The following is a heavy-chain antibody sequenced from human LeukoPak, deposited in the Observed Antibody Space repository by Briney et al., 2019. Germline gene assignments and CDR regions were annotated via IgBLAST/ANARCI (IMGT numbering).Heavy chain of an antibody. V-gene: IGHV4-59*08. J-gene: IGHJ6*02. CDR3: ARRGIAAPYGMDV. CDR2: IYYSGST. D-gene: IGHD6-6*01. Sequence: SETLSLTCTVSGGSMSPYHWGWIRQPPGKGLEWTGYIYYSGSTNYNPSLNSRVTISVDTSKNQFSLKLSSVTAADTAVYYCARRGIAAPYGMDVWGQGTTVTVSS. CDR1: GGSMSPYH.